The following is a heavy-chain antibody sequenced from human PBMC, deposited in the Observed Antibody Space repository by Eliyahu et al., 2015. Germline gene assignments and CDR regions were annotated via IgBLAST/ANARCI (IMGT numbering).Heavy chain of an antibody. Sequence: QVQLVESGGGVVQPGRSLRLSCAASGFTFXTYGMHWVRQAPGKGKGREWVAVIAYEGSNIYYGDSVKGRFTISRDNSKNTLYLQMNSLRAEDTAMYYCAAFDRPYSSGRRLDYWGKGTLVTVSS. CDR2: IAYEGSNI. J-gene: IGHJ4*02. D-gene: IGHD6-19*01. CDR3: AAFDRPYSSGRRLDY. V-gene: IGHV3-30*03. CDR1: GFTFXTYG.